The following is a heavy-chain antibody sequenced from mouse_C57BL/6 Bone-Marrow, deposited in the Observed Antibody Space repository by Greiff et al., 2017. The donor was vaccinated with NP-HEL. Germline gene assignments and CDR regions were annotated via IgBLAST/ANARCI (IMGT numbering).Heavy chain of an antibody. V-gene: IGHV7-1*01. J-gene: IGHJ3*01. Sequence: DVMLVESGGGLVQSGRSLRLSCATSGFTFSDFYMEWVRQAPGKGLEWIAASSNKANDYTTEYSASVKGRFIVSRYTSHSILYLQMNALRAEDTAIYYFARDDGYYVAYWGQGTLVTVSA. CDR1: GFTFSDFY. CDR2: SSNKANDYTT. CDR3: ARDDGYYVAY. D-gene: IGHD2-3*01.